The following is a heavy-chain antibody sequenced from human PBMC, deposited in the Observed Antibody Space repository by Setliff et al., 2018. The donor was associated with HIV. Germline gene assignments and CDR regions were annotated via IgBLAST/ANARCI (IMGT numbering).Heavy chain of an antibody. D-gene: IGHD2-21*02. J-gene: IGHJ2*01. CDR3: ARHDGTYCGGDCYLLGYFDL. CDR2: IYHSGST. V-gene: IGHV4-38-2*01. Sequence: ETLSLTCAVSGYSFSGGYYWAWIRQPPGKGLEWIGSIYHSGSTHYNPSLKSRVTISVDTSKNQFSLKLSSVTAADTAVYYCARHDGTYCGGDCYLLGYFDLWGRGTLVTVSS. CDR1: GYSFSGGYY.